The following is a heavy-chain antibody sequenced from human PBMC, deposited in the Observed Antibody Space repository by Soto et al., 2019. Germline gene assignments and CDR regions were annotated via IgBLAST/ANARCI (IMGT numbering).Heavy chain of an antibody. CDR1: EFTFSDYE. Sequence: EVRLVESGGGLVLPGGSLRLSCAASEFTFSDYEMTWVRQAPGKGLEWISYISSSGTTIYYADSVKGRFTISRDNAKSSLSLQMNSLRADDTAVYYCARRFDDWCHGTLVTVSS. V-gene: IGHV3-48*03. CDR2: ISSSGTTI. CDR3: ARRFDD. J-gene: IGHJ4*03.